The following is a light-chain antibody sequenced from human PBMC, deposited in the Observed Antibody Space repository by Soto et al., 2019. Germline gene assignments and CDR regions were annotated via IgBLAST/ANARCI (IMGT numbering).Light chain of an antibody. V-gene: IGLV3-21*02. CDR2: DDS. CDR1: NIGGKS. J-gene: IGLJ1*01. CDR3: HVWDSSSDHYV. Sequence: SYELTQPPSVSVAPGQTASITCGGNNIGGKSVHWYQQKPVQAPVLVVYDDSDRPSGIPDRFSGPNSGDTATLTIRRVEAGDEADYYCHVWDSSSDHYVFGTGTKVTVL.